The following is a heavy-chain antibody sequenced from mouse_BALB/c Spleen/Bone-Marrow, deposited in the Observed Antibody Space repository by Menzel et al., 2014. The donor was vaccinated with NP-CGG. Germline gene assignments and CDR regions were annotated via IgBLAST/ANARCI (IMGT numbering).Heavy chain of an antibody. CDR3: ARETITSFAY. V-gene: IGHV1-54*01. J-gene: IGHJ3*01. Sequence: VQLQQSGAELVRPGTSVKVSCKASGYAFTNYLIEWVKQRPGQGLEWIGVINPGSGGTNYNEKFKGKATLTADKSSSTAYMQLSSLTSDDSAVYFCARETITSFAYWGQGTLVTVSA. CDR2: INPGSGGT. D-gene: IGHD1-1*01. CDR1: GYAFTNYL.